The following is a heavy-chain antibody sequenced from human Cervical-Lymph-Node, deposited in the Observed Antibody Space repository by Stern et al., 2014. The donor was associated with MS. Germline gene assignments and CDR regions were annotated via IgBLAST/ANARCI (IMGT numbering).Heavy chain of an antibody. Sequence: QLQLQESGPGLVKPSETLSLTCTVSGGSVNSDTSYWSWIRQPPGKGLEWIGYIFYRGTTNYNPSLKSRVSMSLDTSKNQFSLTLTSVTAADTAIYYCARSNSNWGARVDPWGQGTLVTVSS. CDR2: IFYRGTT. CDR1: GGSVNSDTSY. CDR3: ARSNSNWGARVDP. J-gene: IGHJ5*02. V-gene: IGHV4-61*01. D-gene: IGHD3-16*01.